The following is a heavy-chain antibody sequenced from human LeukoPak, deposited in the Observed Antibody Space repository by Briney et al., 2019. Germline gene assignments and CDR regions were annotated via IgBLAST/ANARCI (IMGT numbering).Heavy chain of an antibody. D-gene: IGHD1-1*01. V-gene: IGHV3-7*01. CDR2: IKQDGSEK. CDR1: GFTFSSYW. J-gene: IGHJ6*03. Sequence: GGSLRLSCAASGFTFSSYWMSWVRQAPGKGLEWVANIKQDGSEKYYVDSVKGRFTISRDNAKNSLYRQMNSLRAEDTAVYYCARGPPQRVRINYYYYMDVWGEGTTVTVSS. CDR3: ARGPPQRVRINYYYYMDV.